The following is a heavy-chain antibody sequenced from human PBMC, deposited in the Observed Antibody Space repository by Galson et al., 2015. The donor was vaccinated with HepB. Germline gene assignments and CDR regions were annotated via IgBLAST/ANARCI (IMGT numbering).Heavy chain of an antibody. CDR2: IRYDGNNK. D-gene: IGHD5-24*01. Sequence: SLRLSCAASGFTFSSYGMHWVRQAPGKGLEWVAFIRYDGNNKYYADSVKGRFTISRDNSKNTLYLQMNSLRAEDTAVYYCATRDGYNFVADYWGQGTLVTVSS. J-gene: IGHJ4*02. V-gene: IGHV3-30*02. CDR1: GFTFSSYG. CDR3: ATRDGYNFVADY.